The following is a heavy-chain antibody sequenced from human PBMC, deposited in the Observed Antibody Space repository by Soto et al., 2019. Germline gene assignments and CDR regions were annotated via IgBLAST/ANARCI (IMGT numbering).Heavy chain of an antibody. CDR1: GYTFTGYY. D-gene: IGHD6-13*01. V-gene: IGHV1-2*02. CDR3: TRDASRDSSARGWFDP. Sequence: ASVRVSCKASGYTFTGYYMHWVRQAPGQGLEWMGWINPNSGGTNYAQKFQGRVTMTRDTSISTAYMELSSLRAEDTAVYYCTRDASRDSSARGWFDPWGPGTLVTVSS. CDR2: INPNSGGT. J-gene: IGHJ5*02.